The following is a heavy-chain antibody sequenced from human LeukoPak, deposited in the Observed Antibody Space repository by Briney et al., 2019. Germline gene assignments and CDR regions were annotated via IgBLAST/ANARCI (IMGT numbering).Heavy chain of an antibody. CDR2: ISSSGSTI. Sequence: PGGSLRLSCAASGFTFSDYYMSWIRQAPGKGLEWVSYISSSGSTIYYADPVKGRFTISRDNAKNSLYLQMNSLRAEDTAVYYCAREGCSSTSCYEEVGDYWGQGTLVTVSS. D-gene: IGHD2-2*01. V-gene: IGHV3-11*01. CDR1: GFTFSDYY. CDR3: AREGCSSTSCYEEVGDY. J-gene: IGHJ4*02.